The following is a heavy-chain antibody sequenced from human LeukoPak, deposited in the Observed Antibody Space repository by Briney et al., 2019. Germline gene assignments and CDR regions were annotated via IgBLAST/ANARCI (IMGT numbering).Heavy chain of an antibody. CDR1: GGSISSSSYY. V-gene: IGHV4-39*07. J-gene: IGHJ4*02. CDR3: ARGYCTNAVCSLGPTQA. D-gene: IGHD2-8*01. Sequence: KPSETPSLTCTVSGGSISSSSYYWGWIRQPPGKGLEWIGSIYYSGSTYYNPSLKSRVTISVDTSKNQFSLKLSSVTAADTAVYYCARGYCTNAVCSLGPTQAWGQGTLVTVSS. CDR2: IYYSGST.